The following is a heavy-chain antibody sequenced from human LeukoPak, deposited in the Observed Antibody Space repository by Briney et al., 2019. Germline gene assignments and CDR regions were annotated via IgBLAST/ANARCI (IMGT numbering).Heavy chain of an antibody. CDR3: ARDIEDGSGYFNWFDP. V-gene: IGHV1-69*04. D-gene: IGHD3-10*01. Sequence: ASVNVSCKASGGTFSSYTISWVRQAPGQGLEWMGRIIPILGIANYAQKFQGRVTITADKSTSTAYMELSSLRSEDTAVYYCARDIEDGSGYFNWFDPWGQGTLVTVSS. CDR2: IIPILGIA. J-gene: IGHJ5*02. CDR1: GGTFSSYT.